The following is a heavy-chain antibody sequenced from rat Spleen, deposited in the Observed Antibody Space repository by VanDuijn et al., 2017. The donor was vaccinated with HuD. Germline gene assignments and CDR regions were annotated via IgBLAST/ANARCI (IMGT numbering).Heavy chain of an antibody. D-gene: IGHD1-9*01. CDR2: ISPGGGNT. V-gene: IGHV5S23*01. Sequence: EVQLVESGGGLVQPGRSLKLSCAASGFTFSDYSMAWVRQAPKMGLEWVASISPGGGNTYYRDSVKGRFTVSRDNAKSTLYLQMDSLRSEDTATYYCARRHYGYTDYFDYWGQGVMVTVSS. CDR1: GFTFSDYS. CDR3: ARRHYGYTDYFDY. J-gene: IGHJ2*01.